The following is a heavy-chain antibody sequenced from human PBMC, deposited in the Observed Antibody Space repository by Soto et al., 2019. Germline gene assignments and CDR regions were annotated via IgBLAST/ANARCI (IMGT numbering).Heavy chain of an antibody. CDR1: GGSISEKY. CDR2: IFANGHT. CDR3: VASLAASGLNWLDP. Sequence: TLSLTCIVSGGSISEKYWNWVRQPPGKGLEWIGLIFANGHTDYNPSLKSRVTMSVDASKNQFSLRLTSMTAADTAVYYCVASLAASGLNWLDPWGRGTLVTVSS. J-gene: IGHJ5*02. V-gene: IGHV4-4*07. D-gene: IGHD6-13*01.